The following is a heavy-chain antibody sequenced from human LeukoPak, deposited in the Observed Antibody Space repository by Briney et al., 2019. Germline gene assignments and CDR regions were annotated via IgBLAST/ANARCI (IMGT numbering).Heavy chain of an antibody. J-gene: IGHJ6*02. CDR2: ISSSSSYI. CDR3: ARDLDWDIVVVPAHYYYGMDV. V-gene: IGHV3-21*01. D-gene: IGHD2-2*01. Sequence: PGGSLRLSCAASGFTFSSYSMNWVRQAPGKGLEWVSSISSSSSYIYYADSVKGRFTISRDNAKNSLYLQKNSLRAEDTAVYYCARDLDWDIVVVPAHYYYGMDVWGQGTTVTVSS. CDR1: GFTFSSYS.